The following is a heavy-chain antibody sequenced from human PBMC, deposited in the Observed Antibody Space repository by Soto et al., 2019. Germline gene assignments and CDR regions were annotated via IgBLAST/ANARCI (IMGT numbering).Heavy chain of an antibody. J-gene: IGHJ4*02. CDR2: IRYSGST. CDR1: SGSISTYY. CDR3: ARSIGYYYGSGHDY. Sequence: PSETLSLTCTVFSGSISTYYWSWVRQTPGKGLEWIGYIRYSGSTKYNPSLRSRVTISVDTSKNQFSLKLTSVTAADTAVYYCARSIGYYYGSGHDYWGQGTLVTVSS. D-gene: IGHD3-10*01. V-gene: IGHV4-59*08.